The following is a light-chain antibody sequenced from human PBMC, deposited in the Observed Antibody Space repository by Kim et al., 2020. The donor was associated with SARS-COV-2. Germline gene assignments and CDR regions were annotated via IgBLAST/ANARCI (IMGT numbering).Light chain of an antibody. CDR3: SSYTSSSTLYV. V-gene: IGLV2-14*03. Sequence: QSITISCTGTSSGVVGYNYVSWYQQHPGKAPKLMIYYVRNRPSGVSNRFSGSKSANTASLTISGLQAEDEADYYCSSYTSSSTLYVFGTGTKVTVL. CDR1: SSGVVGYNY. CDR2: YVR. J-gene: IGLJ1*01.